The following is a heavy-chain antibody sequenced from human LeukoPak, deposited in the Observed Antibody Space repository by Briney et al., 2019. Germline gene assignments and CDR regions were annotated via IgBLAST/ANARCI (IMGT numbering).Heavy chain of an antibody. CDR2: IASTGTYT. Sequence: PGGSLRLSCAASGFTFSSYAMSWVRQAPGKGLERVSYIASTGTYTNYADSVKGRFAVSRDNARNSLYLQMNTLRAEETAVYFCARGGSGWHLDYWGQGILVTVSS. V-gene: IGHV3-21*05. CDR3: ARGGSGWHLDY. CDR1: GFTFSSYA. J-gene: IGHJ4*02. D-gene: IGHD6-19*01.